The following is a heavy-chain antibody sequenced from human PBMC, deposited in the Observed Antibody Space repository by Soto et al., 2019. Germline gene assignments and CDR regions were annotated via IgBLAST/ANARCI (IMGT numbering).Heavy chain of an antibody. J-gene: IGHJ4*02. V-gene: IGHV3-66*04. CDR1: GVTVSSNY. CDR3: ARHGYNYGGVYFDS. CDR2: IYSGGST. Sequence: EVQLVESGGGLVQPGGSLRLSCAASGVTVSSNYMSWVRQAPGKGLERVSVIYSGGSTYYADSVKGRFTISRDNSKNTLYLHMTRLRAADTAVYYCARHGYNYGGVYFDSWGQGTLVTVSS. D-gene: IGHD5-18*01.